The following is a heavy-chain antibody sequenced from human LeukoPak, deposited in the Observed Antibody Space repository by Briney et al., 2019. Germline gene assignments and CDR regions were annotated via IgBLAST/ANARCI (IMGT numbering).Heavy chain of an antibody. CDR3: ARHGGAYSFDY. CDR2: IYYSGST. J-gene: IGHJ4*02. V-gene: IGHV4-30-4*01. D-gene: IGHD2-21*01. CDR1: GGSISSGDYY. Sequence: SETLSLTCTVSGGSISSGDYYWSWIRQPPGKGLEWIGYIYYSGSTYYNPSLKSRVTISVDTSKNQFSLKLFSESAADTAVYYCARHGGAYSFDYWGQGTLVTVSS.